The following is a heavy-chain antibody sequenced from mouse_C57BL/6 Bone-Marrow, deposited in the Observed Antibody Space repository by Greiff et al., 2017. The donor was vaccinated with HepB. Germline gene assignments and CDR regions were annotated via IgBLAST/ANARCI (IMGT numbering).Heavy chain of an antibody. Sequence: VKLVESGAELARPGASVKLSCKASGYTFTSYGISWVKQRTGQGLEWIGEIYPRSGNTYYNEKFKGKATLTADKSSSTAYMELRSLTSEDSAVYFCARKIYYGYGGFAYWGQGTLVTVSA. CDR2: IYPRSGNT. J-gene: IGHJ3*01. V-gene: IGHV1-81*01. CDR3: ARKIYYGYGGFAY. D-gene: IGHD2-2*01. CDR1: GYTFTSYG.